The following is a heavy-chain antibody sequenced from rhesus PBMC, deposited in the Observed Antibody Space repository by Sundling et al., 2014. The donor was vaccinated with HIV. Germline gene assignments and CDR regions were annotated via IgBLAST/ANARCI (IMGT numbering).Heavy chain of an antibody. D-gene: IGHD6-31*01. CDR1: GFTFSSYG. CDR3: TRDGYSSGWSHFDY. J-gene: IGHJ4*01. Sequence: EVQLVESGGGLVQSGGSLRLSCAASGFTFSSYGMSWVRQAPGKGLEWVSSISSASVYTYYADSVKGRFTISRDNAENSLSLQMNSLRAEDTAVYYCTRDGYSSGWSHFDYWGQGVLVTVSS. CDR2: ISSASVYT. V-gene: IGHV3-136*01.